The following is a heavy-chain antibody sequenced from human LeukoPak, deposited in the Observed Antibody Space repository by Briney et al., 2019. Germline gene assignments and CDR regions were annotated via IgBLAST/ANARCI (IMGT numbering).Heavy chain of an antibody. CDR2: ISHRGTT. J-gene: IGHJ4*02. V-gene: IGHV4-34*01. Sequence: PSETLSLTCAVYSGSFSSYQWNWIRQPPGKGREWIGEISHRGTTNYNPSLKSRVTMSVDTSKNQFSLKLSSVTAADTAVYYCARGAESSSWSLDYWGQGTLVTVSS. D-gene: IGHD6-13*01. CDR3: ARGAESSSWSLDY. CDR1: SGSFSSYQ.